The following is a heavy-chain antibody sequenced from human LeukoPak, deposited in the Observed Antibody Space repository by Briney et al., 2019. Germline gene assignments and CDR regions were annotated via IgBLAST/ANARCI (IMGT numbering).Heavy chain of an antibody. D-gene: IGHD4-17*01. J-gene: IGHJ6*04. Sequence: RGSLTLSCAASGFTFSDYSMNWIRQAPGKGLEWVSYISSRGNTIYYADSVKGRFTISRDNAKDSLYLQMNNLRAEDTAVYYCATLPGGLRLRGDVWGKGTTVAVSS. CDR3: ATLPGGLRLRGDV. CDR1: GFTFSDYS. CDR2: ISSRGNTI. V-gene: IGHV3-11*01.